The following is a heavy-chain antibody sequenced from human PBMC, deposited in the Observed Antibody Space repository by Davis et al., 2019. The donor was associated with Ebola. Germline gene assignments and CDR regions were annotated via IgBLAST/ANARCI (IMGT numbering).Heavy chain of an antibody. Sequence: GESLKISCAASGFTFSSYSMNWVRQAPGKGLEWVSYISSRSSTIYYADSVKGRFTISRDNAKNSLYLQMNSLRDEDTAVYYCARGIAAAGPYYSYGMDVWGKGTTVTVSS. V-gene: IGHV3-48*02. CDR2: ISSRSSTI. J-gene: IGHJ6*04. D-gene: IGHD6-13*01. CDR1: GFTFSSYS. CDR3: ARGIAAAGPYYSYGMDV.